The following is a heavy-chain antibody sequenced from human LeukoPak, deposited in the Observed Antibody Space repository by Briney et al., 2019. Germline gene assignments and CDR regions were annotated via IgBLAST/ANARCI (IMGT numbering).Heavy chain of an antibody. CDR1: GFTFSDYE. CDR3: ARGGSFVEY. Sequence: GGSLRLSCAASGFTFSDYEMHWVRRAPGKGLEWVSYISSGGSTVYYADSVKGRFTVSRDNAKNSLYLQMSSLRAEDTAIYYCARGGSFVEYWGQGTLVTVSS. J-gene: IGHJ4*02. D-gene: IGHD3-10*01. CDR2: ISSGGSTV. V-gene: IGHV3-48*03.